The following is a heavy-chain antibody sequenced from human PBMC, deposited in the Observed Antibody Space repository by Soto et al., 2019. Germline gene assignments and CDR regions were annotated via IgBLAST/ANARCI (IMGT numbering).Heavy chain of an antibody. J-gene: IGHJ4*02. CDR1: GFTFSSYA. V-gene: IGHV3-23*01. CDR3: AKDYGDFWDPLDY. Sequence: EVRLLESGGGLVQPGGSLRLSCAASGFTFSSYAMSWVRQAPGKGLEWVSGITGSGDKRYYADSVKGRFTISRDNSKNTLYLQMNSLRVEDTAVFYCAKDYGDFWDPLDYWGQGTLVTVSS. D-gene: IGHD4-17*01. CDR2: ITGSGDKR.